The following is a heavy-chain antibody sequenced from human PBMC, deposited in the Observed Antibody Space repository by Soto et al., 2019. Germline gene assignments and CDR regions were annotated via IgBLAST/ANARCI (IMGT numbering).Heavy chain of an antibody. V-gene: IGHV3-30*18. CDR1: GFTFSRYG. CDR2: ISYDGSNK. CDR3: AKDPSSGWYGYFDY. D-gene: IGHD6-19*01. J-gene: IGHJ4*02. Sequence: GVSLRLSCAPSGFTFSRYGMLWVRQAPGKGLEWVAVISYDGSNKYYADSVKGRLTISRDNSKNTLYLQMNSLRAEDTAVYYCAKDPSSGWYGYFDYWGQGTLVTVYS.